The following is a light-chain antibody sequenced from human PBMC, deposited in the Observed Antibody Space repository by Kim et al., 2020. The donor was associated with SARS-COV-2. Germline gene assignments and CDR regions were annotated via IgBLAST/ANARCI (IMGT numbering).Light chain of an antibody. V-gene: IGLV3-21*04. Sequence: SYELTQPPSASVAPGETATVSCGGDSLQAKTVHWYQQKPGQAPVLVIQYDNERPSGIPERISGSTSENMATLTLSRVEAGDEADYYCQVWDSDTDHVIFGGGTRLTVL. CDR3: QVWDSDTDHVI. CDR1: SLQAKT. J-gene: IGLJ2*01. CDR2: YDN.